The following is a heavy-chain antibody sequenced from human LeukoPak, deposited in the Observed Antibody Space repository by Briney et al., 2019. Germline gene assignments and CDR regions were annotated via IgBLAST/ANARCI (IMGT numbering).Heavy chain of an antibody. CDR3: ARDFLYYGSGSYYNLYYYYYMDV. J-gene: IGHJ6*03. D-gene: IGHD3-10*01. V-gene: IGHV3-30*02. Sequence: GGSLRLSCAASGFTFSSYGMHWVRQAPGKGLEWVAFIRYDGSNKYYADSVKGRFTISRDNAKNSLYLQMNSLRAEDTAVYYCARDFLYYGSGSYYNLYYYYYMDVWGKGTTVTVSS. CDR1: GFTFSSYG. CDR2: IRYDGSNK.